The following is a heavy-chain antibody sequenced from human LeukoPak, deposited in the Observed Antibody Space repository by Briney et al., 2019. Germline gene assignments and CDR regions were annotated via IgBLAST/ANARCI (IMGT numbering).Heavy chain of an antibody. Sequence: ASVKVSCKASGYTFTSYDINWVRQATRQGLEWMGWMNPNSGNTGYAQKFQGRVTITRNTSISTAYMELSSLRSEDTAVYYCARGAGPTTSPNYYDSSGSYLWYFDYWGQGTLVTVSS. CDR3: ARGAGPTTSPNYYDSSGSYLWYFDY. V-gene: IGHV1-8*01. J-gene: IGHJ4*02. CDR1: GYTFTSYD. D-gene: IGHD3-22*01. CDR2: MNPNSGNT.